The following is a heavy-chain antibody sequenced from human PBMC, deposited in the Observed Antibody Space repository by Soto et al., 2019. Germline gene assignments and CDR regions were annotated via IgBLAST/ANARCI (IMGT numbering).Heavy chain of an antibody. J-gene: IGHJ4*02. CDR3: AHAGDYDLLSFDR. CDR2: IYWDDDK. Sequence: QITLKESGPPLVRPAQPLTLTCAFSGFSLTTTRMGVAWIRQPPGKPLEWLALIYWDDDKRYSPSLKNRLTVSKDTSTNRVVLTITNISPDDTGTYFCAHAGDYDLLSFDRWGPGTLVTVSS. CDR1: GFSLTTTRMG. V-gene: IGHV2-5*02. D-gene: IGHD4-17*01.